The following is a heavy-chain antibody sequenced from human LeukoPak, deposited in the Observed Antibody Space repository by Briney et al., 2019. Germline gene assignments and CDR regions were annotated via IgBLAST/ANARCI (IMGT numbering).Heavy chain of an antibody. D-gene: IGHD1-20*01. CDR3: ARDNGITGTTFDY. V-gene: IGHV1-69*05. J-gene: IGHJ4*02. CDR1: GGTFSSYA. Sequence: ASVKVSCKASGGTFSSYAISWVRQAPGQGLEWMGGIIPIFGTANYAQKFQGRVTITTDESTSTAYMELSSLRSEDTAVYHCARDNGITGTTFDYWGQGTLVTVSS. CDR2: IIPIFGTA.